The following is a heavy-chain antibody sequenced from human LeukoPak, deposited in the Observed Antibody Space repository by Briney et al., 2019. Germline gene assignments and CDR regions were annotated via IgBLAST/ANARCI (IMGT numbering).Heavy chain of an antibody. CDR2: IKQDGSEK. CDR1: GFTFSHYW. D-gene: IGHD6-13*01. V-gene: IGHV3-7*01. CDR3: ASYRYSGSCYIY. J-gene: IGHJ4*02. Sequence: GGSLRLSCAASGFTFSHYWMTWARQAPGKGLEWVANIKQDGSEKYYVDSVKGRFTISRDNAKNSLYLQMNSLRAEDTAVYFCASYRYSGSCYIYWGQGTLVTVSS.